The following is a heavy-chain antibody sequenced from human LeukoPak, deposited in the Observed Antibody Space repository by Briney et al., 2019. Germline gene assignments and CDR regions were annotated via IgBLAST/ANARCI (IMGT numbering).Heavy chain of an antibody. J-gene: IGHJ2*01. D-gene: IGHD3-16*01. CDR1: GFTFSRHG. CDR2: IGDTGRAK. Sequence: GGSLRLSCAASGFTFSRHGMHWVRQAPGKGLEWVAVIGDTGRAKYYADSVEGRFTASRDNSKNTLYLEMNSPRYDDTALYYCAREAAWGNWYFDLWGRGTLVTVSS. V-gene: IGHV3-30*02. CDR3: AREAAWGNWYFDL.